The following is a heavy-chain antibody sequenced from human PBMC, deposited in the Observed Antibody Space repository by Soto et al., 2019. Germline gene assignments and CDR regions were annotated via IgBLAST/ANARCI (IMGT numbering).Heavy chain of an antibody. J-gene: IGHJ4*02. D-gene: IGHD2-2*01. CDR2: ISFDGRNK. V-gene: IGHV3-30*04. CDR1: GFTFSTYT. Sequence: PXGSLRLSCVASGFTFSTYTMHWVRQAPGKGLAWVAVISFDGRNKFYADSVKGRFTISRDNSKNTVFLQMNSLRTEDTGVYYCARVLTVLPSSMPGCFDDWGQGALVTVSS. CDR3: ARVLTVLPSSMPGCFDD.